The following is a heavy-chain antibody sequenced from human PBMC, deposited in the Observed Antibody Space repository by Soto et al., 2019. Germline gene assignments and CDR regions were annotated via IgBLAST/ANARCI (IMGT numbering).Heavy chain of an antibody. J-gene: IGHJ4*02. CDR1: GSGFNSYC. Sequence: GTSLNLSYRVSGSGFNSYCSGWVRQMPGKGQEWMGSIYPGDSNTSYSPSCQGEVTISAATSISTAYVPRSSLEASDPAKSYSTGHGVAQDGSSVCNYALDCWGKGNPVTV. CDR3: TGHGVAQDGSSVCNYALDC. CDR2: IYPGDSNT. V-gene: IGHV5-51*01. D-gene: IGHD4-4*01.